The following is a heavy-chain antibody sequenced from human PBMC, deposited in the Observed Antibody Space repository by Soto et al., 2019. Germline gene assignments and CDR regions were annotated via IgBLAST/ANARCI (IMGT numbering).Heavy chain of an antibody. Sequence: SETLSLTCAVYGGSFSGYYWSWIRQPPGKGLEWIGEIHPSGSTDYNPSLKSRLTLSLDTSKNQFSLKVASVTAADTAVYFCARGKPSGCRFGPRNFFYYGLDVWGPGTTVTVSS. D-gene: IGHD5-18*01. CDR2: IHPSGST. CDR1: GGSFSGYY. V-gene: IGHV4-34*01. CDR3: ARGKPSGCRFGPRNFFYYGLDV. J-gene: IGHJ6*02.